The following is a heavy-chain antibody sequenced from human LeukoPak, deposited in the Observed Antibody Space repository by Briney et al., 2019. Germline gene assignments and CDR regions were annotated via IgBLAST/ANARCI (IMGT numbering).Heavy chain of an antibody. Sequence: ASVSVSCTASGYTFTGYYMHWVRQAPGQGLEWMGWINPNSGGTNYAQKFQGRVTMTRDTSISTAYMELSRLRSADTAVYYCARDYCGGDCYEYNWFDPWGQGTLVTVSS. V-gene: IGHV1-2*02. D-gene: IGHD2-21*02. CDR3: ARDYCGGDCYEYNWFDP. CDR2: INPNSGGT. J-gene: IGHJ5*02. CDR1: GYTFTGYY.